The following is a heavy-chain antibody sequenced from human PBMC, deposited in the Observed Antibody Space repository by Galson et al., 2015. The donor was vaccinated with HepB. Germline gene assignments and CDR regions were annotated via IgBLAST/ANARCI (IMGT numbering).Heavy chain of an antibody. J-gene: IGHJ4*02. CDR2: LSTSGGNT. D-gene: IGHD1-1*01. Sequence: SLRLSCTASGFTFSSYAMSWVRQAPGKGLEWVSTLSTSGGNTYYADSVKGRFTIPRDKSTDILYVQMNSLRAEDTAVYYCAKGRSVSGTLSPACDYWGQGTPVTVSS. CDR3: AKGRSVSGTLSPACDY. CDR1: GFTFSSYA. V-gene: IGHV3-23*01.